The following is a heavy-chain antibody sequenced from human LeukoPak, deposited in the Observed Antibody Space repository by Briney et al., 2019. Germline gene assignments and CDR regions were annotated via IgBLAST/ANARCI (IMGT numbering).Heavy chain of an antibody. CDR3: AKDVTGTTRAFDY. CDR1: GFTFDDYA. V-gene: IGHV3-9*01. CDR2: ISWNSGSI. Sequence: GGSLRLSCADSGFTFDDYAMHWVRQAPGKGLEWVSGISWNSGSIGYADSVKGRFTIPRDNAKNSLYLQMNSLRAEDTALYYCAKDVTGTTRAFDYWGQGTLVTVSS. J-gene: IGHJ4*02. D-gene: IGHD1-20*01.